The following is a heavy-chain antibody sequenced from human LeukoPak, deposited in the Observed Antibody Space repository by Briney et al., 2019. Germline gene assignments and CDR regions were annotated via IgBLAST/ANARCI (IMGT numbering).Heavy chain of an antibody. D-gene: IGHD6-19*01. CDR1: GGSITSYY. CDR2: IHTSGST. Sequence: SETLSLTCTVSGGSITSYYWTYIRQPAGKGLEWIGRIHTSGSTNYNPSLKSRVTMSVDTSKNQFSLNLSSVTAADTAMYYCARVRLGRGLDYWGQGTLVTVSS. CDR3: ARVRLGRGLDY. J-gene: IGHJ4*02. V-gene: IGHV4-4*07.